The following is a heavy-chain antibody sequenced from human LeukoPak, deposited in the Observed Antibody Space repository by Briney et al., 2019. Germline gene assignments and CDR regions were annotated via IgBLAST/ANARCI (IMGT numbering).Heavy chain of an antibody. J-gene: IGHJ4*02. CDR3: ARGRNAQVVVVITTVVFDY. CDR1: GYTFTSYD. Sequence: ASVKVSCKVSGYTFTSYDINWVRQATGQGLEWMGWMNPNSGNTGYAQKFQGRDTMTRNTSISTAYMELSSLRSEDTAVYYCARGRNAQVVVVITTVVFDYWGQGTLVTVSS. D-gene: IGHD3-22*01. CDR2: MNPNSGNT. V-gene: IGHV1-8*01.